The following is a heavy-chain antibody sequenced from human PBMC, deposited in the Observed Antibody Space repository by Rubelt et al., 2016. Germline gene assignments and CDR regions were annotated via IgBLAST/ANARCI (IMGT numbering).Heavy chain of an antibody. CDR3: ARDNIEYSSSFDY. V-gene: IGHV7-4-1*02. CDR2: INTHTGNP. J-gene: IGHJ4*02. Sequence: QAPGQGLEWMGWINTHTGNPTYAQGFTGRFVFSLDTSVSTAYLQISSLKAEDTAVYYCARDNIEYSSSFDYWGQGTLVTVSS. D-gene: IGHD6-6*01.